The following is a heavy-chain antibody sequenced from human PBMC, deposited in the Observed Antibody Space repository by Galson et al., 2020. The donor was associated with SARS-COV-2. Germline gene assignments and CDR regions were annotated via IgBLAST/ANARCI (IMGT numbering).Heavy chain of an antibody. CDR1: GFSLRTSGMR. J-gene: IGHJ4*02. V-gene: IGHV2-70*04. Sequence: SGPTLVKPTQTLILTCTFSGFSLRTSGMRVSWIRQPPGKTLEWLARIDWDDDKFYNTSLRPRLTISKDTSKNQVVLTMTNVEPVDTATYYCARCPTSSVVQSHFDYWGQGTLVTVSS. CDR2: IDWDDDK. D-gene: IGHD2-21*01. CDR3: ARCPTSSVVQSHFDY.